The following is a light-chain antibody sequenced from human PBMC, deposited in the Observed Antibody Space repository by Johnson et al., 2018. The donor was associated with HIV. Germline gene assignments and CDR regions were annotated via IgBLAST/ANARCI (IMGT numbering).Light chain of an antibody. CDR2: DNN. V-gene: IGLV1-51*01. CDR1: SSNIGNNY. CDR3: GTWDSSLSAFYV. J-gene: IGLJ1*01. Sequence: QSVLTQPPSVSAAPGQKVTISCSGNSSNIGNNYVSWYQQLPGTAPKLLIYDNNKRPSGIPDRFSGSKSGTSATLRITGLQTGDEADYYCGTWDSSLSAFYVFGTGTKVTVL.